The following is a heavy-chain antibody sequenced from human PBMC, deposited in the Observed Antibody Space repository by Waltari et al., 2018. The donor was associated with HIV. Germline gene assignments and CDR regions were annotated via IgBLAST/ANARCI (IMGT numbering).Heavy chain of an antibody. J-gene: IGHJ4*02. CDR3: AILIAAAGDFDY. D-gene: IGHD6-13*01. CDR1: GFALRSDV. Sequence: EVQLVESGGGLVQPGGSLSLSCAASGFALRSDVMSWVRQAPGKGLEWVSTISGSDGNTYYPDSVQGRFTISRDNSKNTLFLQLNSLRAEDTAVYYCAILIAAAGDFDYWGQGTLVTVSS. CDR2: ISGSDGNT. V-gene: IGHV3-23*04.